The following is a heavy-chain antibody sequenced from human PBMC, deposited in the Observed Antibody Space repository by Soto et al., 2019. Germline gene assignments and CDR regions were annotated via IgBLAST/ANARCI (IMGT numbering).Heavy chain of an antibody. CDR2: ILHDGSAE. V-gene: IGHV3-30*03. Sequence: PGGSLRLSCAASGFTFANYGMHWVRQAPGKGLEWMALILHDGSAEYYADSVKGRFTISRDNSKSTLYLQMNSLSAEDTGVYYCARSRDGYSFYFYYGMDVWGQVTTVTVSS. CDR3: ARSRDGYSFYFYYGMDV. CDR1: GFTFANYG. J-gene: IGHJ6*02. D-gene: IGHD4-4*01.